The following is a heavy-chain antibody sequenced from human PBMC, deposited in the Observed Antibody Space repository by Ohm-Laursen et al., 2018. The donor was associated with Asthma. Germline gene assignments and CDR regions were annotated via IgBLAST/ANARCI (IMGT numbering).Heavy chain of an antibody. V-gene: IGHV3-23*01. J-gene: IGHJ6*02. D-gene: IGHD6-13*01. CDR1: GFTFSSYA. CDR2: ISSTGGST. CDR3: AKGGSSSWYEMDV. Sequence: SLRLSCTASGFTFSSYAMNWVRQPPGKGLEWVSEISSTGGSTDYADSVKGRFTTSRDNSKNTLYLQMNSLRAEDTAVYYCAKGGSSSWYEMDVWGQGTTVTVSS.